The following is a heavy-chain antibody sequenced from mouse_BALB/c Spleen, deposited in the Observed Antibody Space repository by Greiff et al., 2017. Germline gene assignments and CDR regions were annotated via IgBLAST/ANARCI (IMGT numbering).Heavy chain of an antibody. J-gene: IGHJ2*01. V-gene: IGHV3-2*02. CDR2: ISYSGST. Sequence: EVQLQESGPGLVKPSQSLSLTCTVTGYSITSDYAWNWIRQFPGNKLEWMGYISYSGSTSYNPSLKSRISITRDTSKNQFFLQLNSVTTEDTATYYCARSMRYDVRRYFDYWGQGTTLTVSS. CDR1: GYSITSDYA. CDR3: ARSMRYDVRRYFDY. D-gene: IGHD2-14*01.